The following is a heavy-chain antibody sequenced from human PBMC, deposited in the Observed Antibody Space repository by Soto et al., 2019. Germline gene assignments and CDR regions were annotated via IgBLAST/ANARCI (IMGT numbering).Heavy chain of an antibody. CDR1: GGSISSYY. Sequence: PSETLSLTCTVSGGSISSYYWSWIRQPPGKGLEWIGYIYYSGSTNYNPSLKSRVTISVDTSKNQFSLKLSSVTAADTAVYYCASGYSSSWGKSLSYGMDVWGQGTTVPVSS. CDR3: ASGYSSSWGKSLSYGMDV. J-gene: IGHJ6*02. CDR2: IYYSGST. D-gene: IGHD6-13*01. V-gene: IGHV4-59*01.